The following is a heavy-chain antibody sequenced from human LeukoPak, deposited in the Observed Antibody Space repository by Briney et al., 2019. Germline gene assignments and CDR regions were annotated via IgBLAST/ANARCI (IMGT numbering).Heavy chain of an antibody. CDR2: ISTSSIIE. CDR3: AREYSSSAGPYYMDV. CDR1: GFAFSSYN. D-gene: IGHD6-6*01. V-gene: IGHV3-48*01. J-gene: IGHJ6*03. Sequence: GGSLRLSCATSGFAFSSYNMNWVRQTPGKGLEWVSYISTSSIIEFYADSVKGRFTISRDNAKNSLYLQMNSLRAEDTAVYYCAREYSSSAGPYYMDVWGKGTTVTVSS.